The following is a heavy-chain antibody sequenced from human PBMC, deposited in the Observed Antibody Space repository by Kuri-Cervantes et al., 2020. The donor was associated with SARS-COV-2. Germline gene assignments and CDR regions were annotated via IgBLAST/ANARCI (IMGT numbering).Heavy chain of an antibody. D-gene: IGHD4-23*01. CDR2: IDWDDAK. V-gene: IGHV2-70*12. J-gene: IGHJ4*02. CDR3: AHRLVNRYVWDY. CDR1: GFSLSTSGMC. Sequence: SGPTLVKPTQTLTLTCTFSGFSLSTSGMCVSWIRQPPGKALEWLARIDWDDAKYYSTSLKTRLTISKDTSKNQAVLTMTNMDPVDTATYSCAHRLVNRYVWDYWGQGTVVTVSS.